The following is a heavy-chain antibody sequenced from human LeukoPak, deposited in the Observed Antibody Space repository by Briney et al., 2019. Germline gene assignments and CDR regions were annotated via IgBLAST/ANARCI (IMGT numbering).Heavy chain of an antibody. CDR3: ARGLYYDILTGYYDYFDY. CDR1: GYSFTSYW. Sequence: PGESLKISCKGSGYSFTSYWIGWVRQMPGKGLEWMGIIYPGDSDTRYSPSFQGQVTISADKSISTAYLQWSSLKASDTAMYYCARGLYYDILTGYYDYFDYWGQGTLVTVSS. V-gene: IGHV5-51*01. J-gene: IGHJ4*02. D-gene: IGHD3-9*01. CDR2: IYPGDSDT.